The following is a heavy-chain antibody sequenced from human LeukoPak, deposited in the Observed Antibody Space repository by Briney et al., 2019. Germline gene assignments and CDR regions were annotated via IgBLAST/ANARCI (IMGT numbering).Heavy chain of an antibody. V-gene: IGHV4-34*01. D-gene: IGHD3-10*01. CDR1: GGSFSGYY. J-gene: IGHJ4*02. CDR2: INHSGST. CDR3: AGASFYGSGSYYKGFDY. Sequence: PSETLSLTCAVYGGSFSGYYWSWIRQPPGKGLEWIGEINHSGSTNYNPSLKSRVTISVDTSKNQFSLKLSSVTAADTAVYYCAGASFYGSGSYYKGFDYWGQGTLVTVSS.